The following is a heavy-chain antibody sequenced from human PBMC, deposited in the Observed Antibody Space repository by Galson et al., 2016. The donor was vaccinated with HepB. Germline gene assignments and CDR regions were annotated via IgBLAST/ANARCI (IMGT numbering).Heavy chain of an antibody. CDR3: AIDPSHWIENPFAL. J-gene: IGHJ4*02. D-gene: IGHD2-2*03. CDR1: GFTFSSNG. V-gene: IGHV3-33*01. Sequence: SLRLSCAASGFTFSSNGMHWVRQAPGTGLGWVAVIWYDGSNEHYGDSVQGRFTISRDNSKNTLSLQVNSLRAEDTATYYCAIDPSHWIENPFALWGQGTLVTVSS. CDR2: IWYDGSNE.